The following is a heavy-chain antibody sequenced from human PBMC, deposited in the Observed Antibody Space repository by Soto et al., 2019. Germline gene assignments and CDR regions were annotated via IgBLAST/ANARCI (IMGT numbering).Heavy chain of an antibody. J-gene: IGHJ4*02. CDR1: GGSISSYY. CDR2: IYYSGST. Sequence: SETLSLTCTVSGGSISSYYWSWIRQPPGKGLEWIGYIYYSGSTNYNPSLKSRVTISVDTSKNQFSLKLSSVTAADTAVYYCARAPRGGATYFDYWGQGTLVTVSS. CDR3: ARAPRGGATYFDY. D-gene: IGHD1-26*01. V-gene: IGHV4-59*01.